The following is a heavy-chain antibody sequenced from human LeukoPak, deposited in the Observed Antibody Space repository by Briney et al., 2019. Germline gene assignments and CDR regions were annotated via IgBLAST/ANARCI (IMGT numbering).Heavy chain of an antibody. D-gene: IGHD1-1*01. CDR3: ARVGGTNYYYYGMDV. CDR2: IYDSGST. V-gene: IGHV4-59*01. J-gene: IGHJ6*02. CDR1: GGSISSYY. Sequence: SETLSLTCTVSGGSISSYYWSWIRQPPGKGLEWIGYIYDSGSTNYNPSLKSRVTISVDTSKDQFSLKLSSVTAADTAVYYCARVGGTNYYYYGMDVWGQGTTVTVSS.